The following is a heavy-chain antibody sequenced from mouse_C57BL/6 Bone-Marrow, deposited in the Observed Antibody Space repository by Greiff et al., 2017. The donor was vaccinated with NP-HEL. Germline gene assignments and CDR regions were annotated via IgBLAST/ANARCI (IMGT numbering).Heavy chain of an antibody. D-gene: IGHD1-1*01. V-gene: IGHV1-64*01. Sequence: QVQLQQPGAELVKPGASVKLSCKASGYTFTSYWMHWVKQRPGQGLEWIGMIHPNSGSNNYNEKFKSKATLTVDKSSSTVYMQLSSLTSEDSAVYYCATFSSGDDYAMDYWGQGTSVTVSS. CDR1: GYTFTSYW. CDR2: IHPNSGSN. J-gene: IGHJ4*01. CDR3: ATFSSGDDYAMDY.